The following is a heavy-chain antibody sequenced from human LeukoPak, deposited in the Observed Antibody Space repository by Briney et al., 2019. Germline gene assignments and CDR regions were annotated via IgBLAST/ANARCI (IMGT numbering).Heavy chain of an antibody. CDR3: ARRPSGSGRFDS. CDR1: GGSFSGYY. CDR2: INHSGNT. V-gene: IGHV4-34*01. J-gene: IGHJ4*02. Sequence: SETLSLTCAVYGGSFSGYYWSWIRQPPGKGLEWIGEINHSGNTNYNPSLKSRVTISVDTSKNQFSLKLSSVTAADTAVYYCARRPSGSGRFDSWGQGTLVTVSS. D-gene: IGHD3-10*01.